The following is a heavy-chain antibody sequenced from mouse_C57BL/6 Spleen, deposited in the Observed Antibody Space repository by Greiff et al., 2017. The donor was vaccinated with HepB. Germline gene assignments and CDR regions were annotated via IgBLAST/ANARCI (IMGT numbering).Heavy chain of an antibody. Sequence: LVESEGGLVQPGSSMKLSCTASGFTFSDYYMAWVRQVPEKGLEWVANINYDGSSTYYLDSLKSRFIISRDNAKNILYLQMSSLKSEDTATYYCARYGYYDYAMDYWGQGTSVTVSS. V-gene: IGHV5-16*01. CDR1: GFTFSDYY. D-gene: IGHD2-3*01. CDR3: ARYGYYDYAMDY. CDR2: INYDGSST. J-gene: IGHJ4*01.